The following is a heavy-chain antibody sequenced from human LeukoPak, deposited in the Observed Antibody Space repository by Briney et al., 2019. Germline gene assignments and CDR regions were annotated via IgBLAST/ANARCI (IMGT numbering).Heavy chain of an antibody. D-gene: IGHD3-22*01. CDR3: ANRGEWAQVRGYYDSSGYYPS. CDR2: ISGSGGST. CDR1: GFTVSSNY. J-gene: IGHJ4*02. V-gene: IGHV3-23*01. Sequence: GGSLRLSCAASGFTVSSNYMSWVRQAPGKGLEWVSAISGSGGSTYYADSVKGRFTISRDNSKNTLYLQMNSLRAEDTAVYYCANRGEWAQVRGYYDSSGYYPSWGQGTLVTVSS.